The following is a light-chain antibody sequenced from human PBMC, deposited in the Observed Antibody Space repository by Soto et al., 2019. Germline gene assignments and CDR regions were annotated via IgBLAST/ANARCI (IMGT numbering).Light chain of an antibody. CDR3: SSCTSSSTYV. CDR2: DVS. CDR1: SSDVGGYNY. J-gene: IGLJ1*01. V-gene: IGLV2-14*01. Sequence: QSVLTQPASVSGSPGQSITISCNGTSSDVGGYNYVSWYQQHPGKAPKLMIYDVSNRPSGVSNRFSGSKSGNTASLTISGLQAEDEADYYCSSCTSSSTYVFGTGTKVTVL.